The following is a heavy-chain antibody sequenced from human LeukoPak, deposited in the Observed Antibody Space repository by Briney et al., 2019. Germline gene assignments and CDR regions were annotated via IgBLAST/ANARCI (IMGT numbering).Heavy chain of an antibody. Sequence: GGSLRRSCVASGVTFSTYAMNWVRQVPGKGLEWISLISWNSGTIGYADSVKGRFTISRDNANNFLYLQMNSLRAEDTALYYCARAYKDRSLAGKKEFFQHWGQGTLVTVSS. CDR2: ISWNSGTI. CDR1: GVTFSTYA. J-gene: IGHJ1*01. D-gene: IGHD6-19*01. V-gene: IGHV3-9*01. CDR3: ARAYKDRSLAGKKEFFQH.